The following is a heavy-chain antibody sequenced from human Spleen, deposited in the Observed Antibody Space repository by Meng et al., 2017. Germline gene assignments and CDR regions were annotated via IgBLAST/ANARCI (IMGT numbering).Heavy chain of an antibody. J-gene: IGHJ4*02. CDR3: ARGPTTMAHDFDY. CDR2: IYYSGST. Sequence: SETLSLTCSVSDDSIISSSYYWGWIRQPPEKGLEWIGTIYYSGSTYYNPSLESRATISVDTTQNNLSLKLSSVTAADSAVYYCARGPTTMAHDFDYWGQGTQVTVSS. D-gene: IGHD4-11*01. V-gene: IGHV4-39*02. CDR1: DDSIISSSYY.